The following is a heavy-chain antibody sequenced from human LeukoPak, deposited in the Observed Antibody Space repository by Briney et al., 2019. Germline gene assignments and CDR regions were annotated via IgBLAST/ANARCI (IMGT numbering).Heavy chain of an antibody. CDR2: IYYSGST. CDR3: ARDTVAGHYYYYMDV. D-gene: IGHD6-19*01. V-gene: IGHV4-39*07. Sequence: NPSETLSLTCTVSGGSISSSSYYWGWIRQPPGKGLEWIGSIYYSGSTYYNPSLKSRVTISVDTSKNQFSLKLSSVTAADTAVYYCARDTVAGHYYYYMDVWGKGTTVTISS. J-gene: IGHJ6*03. CDR1: GGSISSSSYY.